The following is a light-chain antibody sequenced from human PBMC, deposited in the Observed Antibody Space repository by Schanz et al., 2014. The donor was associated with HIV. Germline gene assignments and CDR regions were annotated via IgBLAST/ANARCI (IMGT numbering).Light chain of an antibody. V-gene: IGLV1-44*01. J-gene: IGLJ3*02. CDR2: NNN. Sequence: QSVLTQPPSASGTPGQRVTISCSGSSSNIGSNTVNWYQQLPGTAPKLLIYNNNQRPSGVPDRFSGSKSGTSASLAISGLQSEDEADYYCAACDDSLNGRVFGGGTKLTVL. CDR1: SSNIGSNT. CDR3: AACDDSLNGRV.